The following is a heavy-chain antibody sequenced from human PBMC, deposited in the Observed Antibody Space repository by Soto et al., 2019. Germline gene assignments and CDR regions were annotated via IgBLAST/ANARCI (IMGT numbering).Heavy chain of an antibody. V-gene: IGHV4-59*08. D-gene: IGHD3-10*01. Sequence: PSETLSLTCTVSGGSISSYYWIWIRQPPGMGLEWIGYIYYSGSTNYNPSLKSRVTISVDTSKNQFSLKLSSVTAADTAVYYCAGLWFGDNWFDPWGQGTLVTVSS. J-gene: IGHJ5*02. CDR2: IYYSGST. CDR3: AGLWFGDNWFDP. CDR1: GGSISSYY.